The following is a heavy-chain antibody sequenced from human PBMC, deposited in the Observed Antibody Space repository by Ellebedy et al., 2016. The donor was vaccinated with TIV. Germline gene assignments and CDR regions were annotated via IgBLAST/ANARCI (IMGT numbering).Heavy chain of an antibody. CDR3: ARGGSGRTNWFHP. CDR1: GFSFSGYT. V-gene: IGHV3-21*01. D-gene: IGHD3-10*01. J-gene: IGHJ5*02. CDR2: IGGSGAYT. Sequence: PGGSLRLSCAASGFSFSGYTMNWVRQAPGKGLEWVSSIGGSGAYTYYADSVKGRFTISRDNANNSLFLLMNSLRVEDTAVYFCARGGSGRTNWFHPWGQGTLVTVSS.